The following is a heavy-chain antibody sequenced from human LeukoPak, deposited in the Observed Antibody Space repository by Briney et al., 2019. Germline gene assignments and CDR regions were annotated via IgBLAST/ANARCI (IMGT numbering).Heavy chain of an antibody. CDR1: GGSITSYY. CDR3: AREIYDFWSGYYTHNWFDP. CDR2: IYYSGST. J-gene: IGHJ5*02. Sequence: SETLSLTCTVSGGSITSYYWSCIRQPPGKGLEWIGYIYYSGSTYYNPSLKSRVTISVDTSKNQFSLKLSSVTAADTAVYYCAREIYDFWSGYYTHNWFDPWGQGTLVTVSS. V-gene: IGHV4-59*12. D-gene: IGHD3-3*01.